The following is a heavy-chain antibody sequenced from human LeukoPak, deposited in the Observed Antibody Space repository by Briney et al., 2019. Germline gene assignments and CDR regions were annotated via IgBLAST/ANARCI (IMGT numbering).Heavy chain of an antibody. J-gene: IGHJ4*02. CDR1: GGSISSYY. Sequence: SETLSLTCTVSGGSISSYYWSWIRQPAGKGPEWIGRMHSSGSTNYNPSIKSRVTMSLDTSKNQFSLKVDSVTAADTAMYYCAREAVHYGSGSHDYWGQGTLVAVSS. CDR2: MHSSGST. V-gene: IGHV4-4*07. CDR3: AREAVHYGSGSHDY. D-gene: IGHD3-10*01.